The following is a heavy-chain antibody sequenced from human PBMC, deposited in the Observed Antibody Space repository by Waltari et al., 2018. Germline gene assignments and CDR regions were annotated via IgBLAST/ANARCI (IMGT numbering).Heavy chain of an antibody. D-gene: IGHD1-20*01. CDR2: ITVGDDT. Sequence: EVQVLESGGDLVKPGGSLRLSCAASGVTFSNYAINWVRLAPGTGLQWVSGITVGDDTYYADSVKGRFTISRDTSKDTVYLQMNGLRADDTAVYYCATPFYNWDDPLHSWGPGTLVTVSS. J-gene: IGHJ4*02. CDR1: GVTFSNYA. V-gene: IGHV3-23*01. CDR3: ATPFYNWDDPLHS.